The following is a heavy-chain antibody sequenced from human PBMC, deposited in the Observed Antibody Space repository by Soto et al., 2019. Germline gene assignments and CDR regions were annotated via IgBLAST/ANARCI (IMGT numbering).Heavy chain of an antibody. CDR1: GGSISSGDYY. CDR2: INYSGST. J-gene: IGHJ5*02. CDR3: ATRRSNWVDP. Sequence: SETLSLTCTVSGGSISSGDYYWSWIRQHPGKGLEWIGYINYSGSTYYNPSLKSRVTISVDTSKNQFSLKLSSVTAADTAVYYCATRRSNWVDPWGQGTLVTVSS. V-gene: IGHV4-31*03.